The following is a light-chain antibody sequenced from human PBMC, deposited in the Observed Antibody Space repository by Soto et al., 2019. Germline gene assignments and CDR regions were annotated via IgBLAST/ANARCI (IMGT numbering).Light chain of an antibody. CDR1: QSVSAN. CDR3: QQYSKWPLT. CDR2: GAS. Sequence: EIVMTQSPATLSLSPGERATLSCRASQSVSANLAWYQHKPGQAPRLLIYGASTRATGIPARFSGSGTGTDFTLTISSLQSEDFAVYYCQQYSKWPLTFGGGTKVDIK. J-gene: IGKJ4*01. V-gene: IGKV3-15*01.